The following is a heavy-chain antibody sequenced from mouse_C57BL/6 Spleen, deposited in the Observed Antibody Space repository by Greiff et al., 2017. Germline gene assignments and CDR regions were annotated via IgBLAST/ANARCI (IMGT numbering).Heavy chain of an antibody. CDR3: ARDYGSSPGAY. V-gene: IGHV5-4*01. D-gene: IGHD1-1*01. J-gene: IGHJ3*01. Sequence: EVQVVESGGGLVKPGGSLKLSCAASGFTFSSYAMSWVRQTPEKRLEWVATISDGGSYTYYPDNVKGRFTISRDNAKNNLYLQMSHLKSEDTAMYYCARDYGSSPGAYWGQGTLVTVSA. CDR1: GFTFSSYA. CDR2: ISDGGSYT.